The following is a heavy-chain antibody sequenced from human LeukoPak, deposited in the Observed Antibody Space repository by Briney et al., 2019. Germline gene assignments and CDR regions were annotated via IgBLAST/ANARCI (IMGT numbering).Heavy chain of an antibody. Sequence: GASVKVSCRASGYTFTGYYMHWVRQAPGQGLEWMGWINPNSGGTNYAQKFQGRVTMTRDTSISTAYMELSRLRSDDTAVYFCARGYDSSAYKLPIDSWGQGTLVSVSS. D-gene: IGHD3-22*01. CDR2: INPNSGGT. V-gene: IGHV1-2*02. J-gene: IGHJ4*02. CDR1: GYTFTGYY. CDR3: ARGYDSSAYKLPIDS.